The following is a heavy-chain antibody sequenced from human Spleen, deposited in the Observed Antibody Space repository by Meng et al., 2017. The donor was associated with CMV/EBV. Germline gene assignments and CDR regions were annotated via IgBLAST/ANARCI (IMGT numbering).Heavy chain of an antibody. CDR2: IYSGASST. V-gene: IGHV3-23*03. D-gene: IGHD6-6*01. CDR3: AKDQGSSFGDWFDP. J-gene: IGHJ5*02. CDR1: GFTFSNYA. Sequence: GESLKISCAASGFTFSNYAMSWVRKAPGKGLEWVSLIYSGASSTYYADSVKGRFTISRENSKNTLYLQMNSLRAEDTAVYYCAKDQGSSFGDWFDPWGQGTLVTVSS.